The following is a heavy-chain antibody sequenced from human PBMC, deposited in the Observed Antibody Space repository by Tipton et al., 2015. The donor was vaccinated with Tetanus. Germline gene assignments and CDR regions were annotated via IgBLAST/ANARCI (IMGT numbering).Heavy chain of an antibody. CDR2: IIPIFGTA. Sequence: QLVQSGPEVKKPGSSVKVSCKASGGTFSSYAISWVRQAPGQGLEWMGGIIPIFGTASYAQKFQGRVTITADESTGTAYMELSSLRSEDTAVYYCARDSKWEPAGGDWGQGTLVTVSS. CDR1: GGTFSSYA. J-gene: IGHJ4*02. D-gene: IGHD1-26*01. CDR3: ARDSKWEPAGGD. V-gene: IGHV1-69*01.